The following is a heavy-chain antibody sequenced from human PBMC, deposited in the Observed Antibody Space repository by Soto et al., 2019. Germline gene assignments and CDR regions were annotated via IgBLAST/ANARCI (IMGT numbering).Heavy chain of an antibody. V-gene: IGHV3-11*05. Sequence: QVQLVESGGGLVKPGGSLRLSCAASGFTFSDYYMSWTRQAPGKGLEWVSYISSSSSYTNYADSVKGRFTISRDNAKNSLYLQMNSLRAEDTAVYYCATRTGYWYFDLWGRGTLVTVSS. CDR1: GFTFSDYY. CDR2: ISSSSSYT. J-gene: IGHJ2*01. CDR3: ATRTGYWYFDL.